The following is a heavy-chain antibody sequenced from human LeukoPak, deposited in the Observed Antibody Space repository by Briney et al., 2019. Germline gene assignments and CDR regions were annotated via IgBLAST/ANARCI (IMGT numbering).Heavy chain of an antibody. CDR1: GFTFTDYW. CDR3: ARDGTAAGLYFDL. V-gene: IGHV3-7*01. Sequence: PGGSLRLSCAVSGFTFTDYWMNWVRRAPGKGREWVASIRQDGGEKYYVDSVKGRFTISRDNTKNSLYLQMSALRAEDTAVYYCARDGTAAGLYFDLWGQGTLVTVSS. CDR2: IRQDGGEK. J-gene: IGHJ4*01. D-gene: IGHD6-13*01.